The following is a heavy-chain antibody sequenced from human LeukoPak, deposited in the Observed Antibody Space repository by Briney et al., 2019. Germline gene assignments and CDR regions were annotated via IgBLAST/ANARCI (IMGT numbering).Heavy chain of an antibody. CDR3: ARSFSGTVIFRY. CDR2: INHSGST. D-gene: IGHD3/OR15-3a*01. J-gene: IGHJ4*02. Sequence: SETLSLTCAVHGGSFSGYYWSWIRQPPGKGLEWIGEINHSGSTNYNPSLKSRVTISVDTSKNQFSLKLSSVTAADTAVYYCARSFSGTVIFRYWGQGTLVTVSS. CDR1: GGSFSGYY. V-gene: IGHV4-34*01.